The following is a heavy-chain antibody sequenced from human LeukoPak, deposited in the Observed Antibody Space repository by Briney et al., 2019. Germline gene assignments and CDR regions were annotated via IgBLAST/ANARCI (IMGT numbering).Heavy chain of an antibody. Sequence: PSETLSLTCTVSGGSISSSSYYWGWIRQPPGKGLEGIGSIYYSGSTYYNPSLKSRVTISVDTSKNQFSLKLSSVTAADTAVYYCARRSYYDSSGYPETHEYFQHWGQGTLVTVSS. CDR3: ARRSYYDSSGYPETHEYFQH. D-gene: IGHD3-22*01. CDR2: IYYSGST. CDR1: GGSISSSSYY. J-gene: IGHJ1*01. V-gene: IGHV4-39*01.